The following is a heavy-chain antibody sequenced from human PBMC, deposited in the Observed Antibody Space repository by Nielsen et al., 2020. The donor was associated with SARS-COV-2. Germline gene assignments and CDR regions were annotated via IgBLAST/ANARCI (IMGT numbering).Heavy chain of an antibody. J-gene: IGHJ3*02. CDR1: GFTFDDYG. D-gene: IGHD3-22*01. CDR2: INWNGGST. Sequence: SLKISCAASGFTFDDYGMSWVRQAPGKGLEWVSGINWNGGSTGYADSVKGRFTISRANAKNSLYLQMNSLRAEDTALYHCASIDSSGYYGWAFDIWGQGTMVTVSS. V-gene: IGHV3-20*01. CDR3: ASIDSSGYYGWAFDI.